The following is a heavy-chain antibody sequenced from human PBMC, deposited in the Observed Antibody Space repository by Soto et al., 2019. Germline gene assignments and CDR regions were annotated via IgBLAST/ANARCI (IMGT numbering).Heavy chain of an antibody. CDR1: GFTFSSYG. CDR2: ISYDGSNK. V-gene: IGHV3-30*18. D-gene: IGHD3-22*01. CDR3: ANTYYYDSSGHYGGY. J-gene: IGHJ4*02. Sequence: QVQLVESGGGVVQPGRSLRLSCAASGFTFSSYGMHWVRQAPGKGLEWVAVISYDGSNKYYADSVKGRFTISRDNSKNTLYLQMNSLRAEDTAVYYCANTYYYDSSGHYGGYWGQGTLVTVSS.